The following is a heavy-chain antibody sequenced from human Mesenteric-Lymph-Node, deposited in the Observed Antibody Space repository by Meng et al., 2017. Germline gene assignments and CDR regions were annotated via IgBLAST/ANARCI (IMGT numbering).Heavy chain of an antibody. CDR1: GFTFRGFA. CDR2: ISGSGGTT. V-gene: IGHV3-23*01. J-gene: IGHJ4*02. Sequence: EVQLLESGGGLVQPGGSLRLSCAASGFTFRGFAMTWVRQAPGKGLEWVSAISGSGGTTYYADAVKGRFTISRDNSKNTLFLQVNSLRAEDTAVYYCAKQALSPHFDYWGQGTLVTVSS. CDR3: AKQALSPHFDY.